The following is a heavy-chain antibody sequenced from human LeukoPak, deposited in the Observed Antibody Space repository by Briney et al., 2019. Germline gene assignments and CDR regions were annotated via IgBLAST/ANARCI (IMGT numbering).Heavy chain of an antibody. Sequence: ASVKVSCKASGYTFTGYYMHWVRQAPGQGLEWMGWINPNSGNTGYAQKFQGRVTMTRNTSISTAYMELSSLRSEDTAVYYCARGRGGNFDYWGQGTLVTVSS. CDR2: INPNSGNT. CDR1: GYTFTGYY. J-gene: IGHJ4*02. V-gene: IGHV1-8*02. CDR3: ARGRGGNFDY. D-gene: IGHD1-26*01.